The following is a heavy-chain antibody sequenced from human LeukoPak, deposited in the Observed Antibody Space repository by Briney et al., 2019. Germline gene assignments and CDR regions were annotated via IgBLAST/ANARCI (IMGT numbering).Heavy chain of an antibody. Sequence: ASVKVSCNASGYTFTGYYMHWVRQAPGQGLEWMGWINPNSGGTNYAQKFQGRVTMTRDTSISTAYMELSRLRSDDTAVYYCAREGDVVTTYNWFDPWGQGTLVTVSS. V-gene: IGHV1-2*02. J-gene: IGHJ5*02. CDR2: INPNSGGT. D-gene: IGHD2-21*02. CDR1: GYTFTGYY. CDR3: AREGDVVTTYNWFDP.